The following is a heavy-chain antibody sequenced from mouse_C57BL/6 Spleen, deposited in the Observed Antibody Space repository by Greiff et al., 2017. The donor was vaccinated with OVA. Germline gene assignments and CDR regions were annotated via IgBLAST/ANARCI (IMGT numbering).Heavy chain of an antibody. Sequence: QVQLQQSGAELVRPGASVTLSCKASGYTFTDYEMHWVKQTPVHGLEWIGALDPETGGTAYNQKFKGKAILTADKSSSTAYMELRSLTSEDSAVYYCTRKRGMITEAWLAYWGQGTLVTVSA. V-gene: IGHV1-15*01. D-gene: IGHD2-4*01. CDR1: GYTFTDYE. CDR3: TRKRGMITEAWLAY. CDR2: LDPETGGT. J-gene: IGHJ3*01.